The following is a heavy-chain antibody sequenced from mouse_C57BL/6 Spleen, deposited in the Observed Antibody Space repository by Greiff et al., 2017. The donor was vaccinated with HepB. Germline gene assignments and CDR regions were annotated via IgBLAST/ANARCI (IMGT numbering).Heavy chain of an antibody. V-gene: IGHV5-17*01. CDR3: ARVITTVVATYWYFDV. Sequence: EVMLVESGGGLVKPGGSLKLSCAASGFTFSDYGMHWVRQAPEKGLEWVAYISSGSSTIYNADTVKGRFTISRDNAKNTLFLQMTSLRSEDTAMYYCARVITTVVATYWYFDVWGTGTTVTVSS. CDR2: ISSGSSTI. J-gene: IGHJ1*03. CDR1: GFTFSDYG. D-gene: IGHD1-1*01.